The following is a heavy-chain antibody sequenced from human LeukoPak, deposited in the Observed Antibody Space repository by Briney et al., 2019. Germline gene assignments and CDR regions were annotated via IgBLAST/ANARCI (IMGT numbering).Heavy chain of an antibody. D-gene: IGHD2-2*01. CDR3: ARFHCSSTSCYYYYYYYMDV. V-gene: IGHV4-4*07. J-gene: IGHJ6*03. CDR2: IYTSGST. Sequence: SETLSLTCTVSGGSISSYYWSWIRQPAGKGLEWIGRIYTSGSTSYNPSLKSRVTMSVDTSKNQFSLKLSSVTAADTAVYYCARFHCSSTSCYYYYYYYMDVWGKGTTVTVSS. CDR1: GGSISSYY.